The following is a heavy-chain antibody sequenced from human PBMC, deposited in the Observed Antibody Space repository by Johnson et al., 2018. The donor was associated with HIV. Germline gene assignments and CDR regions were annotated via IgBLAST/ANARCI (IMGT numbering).Heavy chain of an antibody. CDR2: IKHDGSYK. CDR1: GFTFSNAW. V-gene: IGHV3-7*01. D-gene: IGHD4-11*01. Sequence: MLLVESGGGLVKPGGSLRLSCAASGFTFSNAWMSWVRQAPGKGLEWVANIKHDGSYKYYVGSVTGRFTISRDNAKSSLYLQMNSLRAEDTAVYYCARDDDYSKVRAFDNWGQGTMVTVSS. CDR3: ARDDDYSKVRAFDN. J-gene: IGHJ3*02.